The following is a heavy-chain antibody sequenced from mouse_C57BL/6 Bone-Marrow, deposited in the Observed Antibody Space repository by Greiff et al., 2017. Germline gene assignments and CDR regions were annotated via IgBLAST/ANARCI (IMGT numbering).Heavy chain of an antibody. CDR2: ISSGGSYT. Sequence: EVKVVESGGDLVKPGGSLKLSCAASGFTFSSYGMSWVRQTPDKRLEWVATISSGGSYTYYPDSVKGRFPISRDNAKKTLYLQMSSLKSEDTAMYYCARQPYNFDYWGQGTTLTVSS. J-gene: IGHJ2*01. V-gene: IGHV5-6*01. CDR3: ARQPYNFDY. CDR1: GFTFSSYG.